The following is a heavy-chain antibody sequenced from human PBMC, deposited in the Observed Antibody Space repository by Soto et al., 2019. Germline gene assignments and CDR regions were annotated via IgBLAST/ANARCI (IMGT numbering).Heavy chain of an antibody. V-gene: IGHV3-74*01. J-gene: IGHJ6*02. CDR3: ARGLYSAHYYYYGMDV. Sequence: GGSLRLSCASSVFTFISYWMHWVRQAPGKGLVWVSRINSDGSSTSYADSVKGRFTISRDNAKNTLYLQMNSLRAEDTAVYYCARGLYSAHYYYYGMDVWGQGTTVTVSS. D-gene: IGHD1-26*01. CDR2: INSDGSST. CDR1: VFTFISYW.